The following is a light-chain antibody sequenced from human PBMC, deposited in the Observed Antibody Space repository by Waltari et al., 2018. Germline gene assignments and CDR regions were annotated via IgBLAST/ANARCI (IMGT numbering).Light chain of an antibody. CDR2: EVN. CDR3: CSYAGTPRVV. V-gene: IGLV2-23*02. Sequence: QSALTHPASVSGSPGQSITLSCTGTHTYIDSYNPVSWYQQHPGKTPNVILFEVNKRPSGVSNRFSGSKSGNTASLTVSGLHPEDEADYYCCSYAGTPRVVFGGGTKLTVL. J-gene: IGLJ2*01. CDR1: HTYIDSYNP.